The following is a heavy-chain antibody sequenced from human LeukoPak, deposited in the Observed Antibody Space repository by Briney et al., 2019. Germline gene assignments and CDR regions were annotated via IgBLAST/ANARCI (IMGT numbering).Heavy chain of an antibody. D-gene: IGHD6-13*01. CDR2: ISAYNGNT. Sequence: ASVKVSCKAPGYTFNSYGVRWGRQAPGRGLERMGWISAYNGNTNYAQKLQGRVTMTTDTSTSTAYMELRSLRSDDTAVYYCARGKGSSSWYFYWGQGTLVTVSS. CDR3: ARGKGSSSWYFY. V-gene: IGHV1-18*01. J-gene: IGHJ4*02. CDR1: GYTFNSYG.